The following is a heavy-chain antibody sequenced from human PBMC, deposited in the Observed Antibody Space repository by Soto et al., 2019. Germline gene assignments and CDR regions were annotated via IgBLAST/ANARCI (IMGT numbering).Heavy chain of an antibody. CDR1: GGSISSGDYY. V-gene: IGHV4-30-4*01. Sequence: SETLSLTCTVSGGSISSGDYYWGWIRQPPGKGLEWIGYIYYSGSTYYNPSLKSRVTISVDTSKNQFSLKLSSVTAADTAVYYCARVGEAAAGRFDYWGQGXLVTVSS. J-gene: IGHJ4*02. D-gene: IGHD6-13*01. CDR3: ARVGEAAAGRFDY. CDR2: IYYSGST.